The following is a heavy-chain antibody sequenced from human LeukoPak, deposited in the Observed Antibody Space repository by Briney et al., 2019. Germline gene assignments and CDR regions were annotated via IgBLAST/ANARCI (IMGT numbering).Heavy chain of an antibody. CDR2: INPNSSGT. D-gene: IGHD1-26*01. V-gene: IGHV1-2*02. Sequence: ASVKVSCKASGYTFTGYYMHWVRQAPGQGLEWMGWINPNSSGTNYAQKFQGRVTMTRDTSISTAYMELSRLRSDDTAVYYCARDTRRYSGSYNIDYWGQGTLVTVSS. CDR3: ARDTRRYSGSYNIDY. CDR1: GYTFTGYY. J-gene: IGHJ4*02.